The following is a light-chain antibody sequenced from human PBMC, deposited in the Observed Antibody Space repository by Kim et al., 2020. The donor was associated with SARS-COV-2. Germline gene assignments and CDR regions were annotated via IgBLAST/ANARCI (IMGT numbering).Light chain of an antibody. V-gene: IGKV3-11*01. J-gene: IGKJ1*01. Sequence: SLSPGERATLSCRASQSVSSYLAWYQQKPGQAPRLLIYDASNRATGIPARFSGSGSGTDFTLTISSLEPEDFAVYYCQQRSNWPTFVQGTKVDIK. CDR2: DAS. CDR3: QQRSNWPT. CDR1: QSVSSY.